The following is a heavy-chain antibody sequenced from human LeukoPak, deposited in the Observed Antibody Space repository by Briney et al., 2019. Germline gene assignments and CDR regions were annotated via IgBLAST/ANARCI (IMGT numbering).Heavy chain of an antibody. CDR3: ARDATLVRGVVTLSGGMDV. CDR2: ISSSSSYI. V-gene: IGHV3-21*06. D-gene: IGHD3-10*01. Sequence: GGSLRLSCAASGFTFSSYAMHWVRQAPGKGLEWVSSISSSSSYIYYADSVKGRFTISRDNSNNMVYLQMNRLRAEDTAVYYCARDATLVRGVVTLSGGMDVWGQGTTVTVSS. J-gene: IGHJ6*02. CDR1: GFTFSSYA.